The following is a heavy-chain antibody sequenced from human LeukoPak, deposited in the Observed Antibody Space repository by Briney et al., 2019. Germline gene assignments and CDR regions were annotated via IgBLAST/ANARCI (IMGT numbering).Heavy chain of an antibody. D-gene: IGHD6-13*01. CDR3: AITPFEQQLVPF. CDR1: GGSFSGYY. V-gene: IGHV4-34*01. J-gene: IGHJ4*02. Sequence: SETLSLTRAVYGGSFSGYYWSWIRQPPGKGLEWIGEINHSGSTNYNPSLKSRVTISVDTSKNQFSLKLSSVTAADTAVYYCAITPFEQQLVPFWGQGTLVTVSS. CDR2: INHSGST.